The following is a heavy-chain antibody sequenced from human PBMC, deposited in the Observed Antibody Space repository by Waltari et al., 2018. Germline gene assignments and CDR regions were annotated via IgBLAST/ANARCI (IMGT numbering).Heavy chain of an antibody. Sequence: EVRLVQSGGGLVQPGGSLRLSCAAPAFTFSDYWMTWVRLAPGKGLEWVANMNQDGNEKYYMDSVKGRFAISRDNAKNSLYLQMNNLRADDTAVYYCGRDSRWQKGDYWGQGTLVTVSS. CDR1: AFTFSDYW. V-gene: IGHV3-7*01. CDR2: MNQDGNEK. J-gene: IGHJ4*02. CDR3: GRDSRWQKGDY. D-gene: IGHD6-13*01.